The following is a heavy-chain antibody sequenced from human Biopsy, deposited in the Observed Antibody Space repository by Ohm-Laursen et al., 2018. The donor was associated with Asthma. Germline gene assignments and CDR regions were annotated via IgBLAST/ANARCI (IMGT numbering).Heavy chain of an antibody. CDR2: IHTNTGNP. Sequence: SVKVSCKPSGYNFIRHSLSWVRQAPGQGPEWMGWIHTNTGNPTYAHGFTGRYVFSLDTSVSTAYLQISRLKSEDTAVYYCARVQRDFSTGYFTFDNWGQGTLVTVSS. V-gene: IGHV7-4-1*02. CDR1: GYNFIRHS. J-gene: IGHJ4*02. CDR3: ARVQRDFSTGYFTFDN. D-gene: IGHD3/OR15-3a*01.